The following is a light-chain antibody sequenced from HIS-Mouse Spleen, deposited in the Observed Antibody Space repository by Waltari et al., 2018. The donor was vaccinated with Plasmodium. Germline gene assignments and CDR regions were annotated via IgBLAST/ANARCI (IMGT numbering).Light chain of an antibody. CDR1: SRDVGSYNL. CDR3: CSYAGSSTFVV. Sequence: QSALTQPASVSGSPGQSITISCTGLSRDVGSYNLFSWYQQHPGKAPKLMIYEGSKRPSGVSNRFSGSKSGNTASLTISGLQAEDEADYYCCSYAGSSTFVVFGGGTKLTVL. J-gene: IGLJ2*01. V-gene: IGLV2-23*03. CDR2: EGS.